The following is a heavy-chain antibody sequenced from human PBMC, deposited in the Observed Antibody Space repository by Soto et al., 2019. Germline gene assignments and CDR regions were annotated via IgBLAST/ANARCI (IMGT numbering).Heavy chain of an antibody. V-gene: IGHV1-69*01. J-gene: IGHJ6*02. D-gene: IGHD2-2*01. CDR2: IIPISDTT. CDR1: GGTFSSYA. CDR3: ARSQVSSTSLEIYYYYYYGMDV. Sequence: QVQLVQSGAEVKKPGSSVKVSCKASGGTFSSYAISWVRQASGQGLEWMGGIIPISDTTNYAQKFQGRVTITADESTSTAYMELSSLRSEDTAVYYCARSQVSSTSLEIYYYYYYGMDVWGQGTTVTVSS.